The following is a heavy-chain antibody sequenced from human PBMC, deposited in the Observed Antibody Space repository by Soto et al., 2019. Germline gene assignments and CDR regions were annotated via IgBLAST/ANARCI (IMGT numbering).Heavy chain of an antibody. J-gene: IGHJ6*02. Sequence: GGSLRLSCTASGFTFNSYSMNWVRQAPGKGLEWVSYISSSSSTTYSADSVTGRFTISRDNAKNSLSLQMNSLRDEDTAVYYCARDLSYLAENHYDIFSGHHSPLYHYGMDVWGQGTTVTVSS. CDR3: ARDLSYLAENHYDIFSGHHSPLYHYGMDV. CDR2: ISSSSSTT. CDR1: GFTFNSYS. V-gene: IGHV3-48*02. D-gene: IGHD3-9*01.